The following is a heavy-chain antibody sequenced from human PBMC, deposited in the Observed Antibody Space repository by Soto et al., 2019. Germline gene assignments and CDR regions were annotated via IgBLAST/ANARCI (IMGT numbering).Heavy chain of an antibody. D-gene: IGHD2-21*02. CDR2: ISYTGST. CDR1: GASVSDINFY. Sequence: VQLQESGSGLARPSETLTLTCTVSGASVSDINFYWSLLRRPPGKGLEWIGYISYTGSTNYPPSLKSRVTFSRDTSRNTFSLTMASVTAADAAMYFCARGTAWPNNYFDSWGQGTLVAVSS. J-gene: IGHJ5*01. V-gene: IGHV4-61*01. CDR3: ARGTAWPNNYFDS.